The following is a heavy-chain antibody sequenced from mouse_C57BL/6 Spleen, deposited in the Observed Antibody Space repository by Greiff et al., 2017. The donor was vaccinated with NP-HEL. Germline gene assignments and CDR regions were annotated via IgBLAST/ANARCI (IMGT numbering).Heavy chain of an antibody. Sequence: EVQLVESGGDLVKPGGSLKLSCAASGFTFSSYGMSWVRQTPDKRLEWVATISSGGSYTYYPDSVKGRFTISRDNAKNTLYLQMSSLKSEDTAMYYCATYGSSFHWYFDVWGTGTTVTVSS. J-gene: IGHJ1*03. V-gene: IGHV5-6*01. CDR3: ATYGSSFHWYFDV. D-gene: IGHD1-1*01. CDR1: GFTFSSYG. CDR2: ISSGGSYT.